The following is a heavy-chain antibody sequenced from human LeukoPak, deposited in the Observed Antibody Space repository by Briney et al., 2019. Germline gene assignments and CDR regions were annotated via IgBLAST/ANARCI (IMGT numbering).Heavy chain of an antibody. CDR3: APAIMVRGVMGS. J-gene: IGHJ5*02. CDR2: FDPEDGET. V-gene: IGHV1-24*01. Sequence: GGSLRLSCAASGFTFSSYGMHWVRQAPGKGLEWMGGFDPEDGETIYAQKFQGRVTMTGDTSTDTAYMELSSLRSEDTAVYYCAPAIMVRGVMGSWGQGTLVTVSS. D-gene: IGHD3-10*01. CDR1: GFTFSSYG.